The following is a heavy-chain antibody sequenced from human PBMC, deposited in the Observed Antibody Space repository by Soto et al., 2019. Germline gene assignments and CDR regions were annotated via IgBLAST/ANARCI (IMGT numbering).Heavy chain of an antibody. CDR1: GFTFSSYG. J-gene: IGHJ5*02. V-gene: IGHV3-30*18. CDR3: AKGRDYDFWSGYYTGIANWFDT. D-gene: IGHD3-3*01. CDR2: ISYDGSNK. Sequence: GGSLRLSCAASGFTFSSYGMHWVRQAPGKGLGWVAVISYDGSNKYYSDSVKGRFTISRDNSTDTLYLQMNSLRAEGTAVYYLAKGRDYDFWSGYYTGIANWFDTWGQGTLVTVSS.